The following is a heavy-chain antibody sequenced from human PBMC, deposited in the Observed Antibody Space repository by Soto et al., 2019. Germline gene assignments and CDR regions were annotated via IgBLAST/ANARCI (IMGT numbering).Heavy chain of an antibody. D-gene: IGHD3-16*01. CDR3: TKAAHWGIISPTIDH. Sequence: EVQRWESGGGLVQPGGSLRLSCAVSGFTFRSAPMSWVRRAPGKGLARVSGINGGDDSEHYVDSVRGRFTIIRDNSKNLLLLQKISLRGEDSAIYYCTKAAHWGIISPTIDHWGQGTQVTVSS. CDR1: GFTFRSAP. CDR2: INGGDDSE. V-gene: IGHV3-23*01. J-gene: IGHJ5*02.